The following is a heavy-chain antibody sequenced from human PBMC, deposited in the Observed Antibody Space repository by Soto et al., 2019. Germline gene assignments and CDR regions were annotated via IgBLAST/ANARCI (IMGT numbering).Heavy chain of an antibody. V-gene: IGHV4-59*08. J-gene: IGHJ4*02. CDR3: ARHLGVQQWLPDR. D-gene: IGHD6-19*01. Sequence: QVQLQESGPGLVKPSETLSLTCTVSGGSISGYYWSWIRQPPGKGLEWIGYIYYSGSTNYNPSLKSRVTIPVATSKNQFSLKLSSVTAADTAVYYCARHLGVQQWLPDRWGQGTLVTVSS. CDR2: IYYSGST. CDR1: GGSISGYY.